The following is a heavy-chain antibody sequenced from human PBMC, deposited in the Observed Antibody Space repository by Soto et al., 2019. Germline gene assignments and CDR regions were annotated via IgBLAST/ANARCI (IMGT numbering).Heavy chain of an antibody. CDR1: GGSFSDYY. V-gene: IGHV4-34*01. Sequence: SKTMSLTCAAYGGSFSDYYSSWIRQPPRKRLEWNGEINHSGSTNYNPSLKSRVTISVDTSKSQFSLKLNSVTAADSAVYFCARLEGLATISYYFDFRGPGALVTVSS. J-gene: IGHJ4*02. CDR3: ARLEGLATISYYFDF. D-gene: IGHD3-9*01. CDR2: INHSGST.